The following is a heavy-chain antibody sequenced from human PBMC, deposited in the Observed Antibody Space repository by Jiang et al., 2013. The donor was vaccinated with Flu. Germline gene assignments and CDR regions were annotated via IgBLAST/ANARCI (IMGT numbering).Heavy chain of an antibody. V-gene: IGHV3-30*18. J-gene: IGHJ6*02. Sequence: VQLVESGGGVVQPGRSLRLSCAASGFTFSSYGMHWVRQAPGKGLEWVAVISYDGSNKYYADSVKGRFTISRDNSKNTLYLQMNSLRAEDTAVYYCAKDTWFGELLYSPYYYYGMDVWGQGTTVTVSS. CDR3: AKDTWFGELLYSPYYYYGMDV. CDR1: GFTFSSYG. D-gene: IGHD3-10*01. CDR2: ISYDGSNK.